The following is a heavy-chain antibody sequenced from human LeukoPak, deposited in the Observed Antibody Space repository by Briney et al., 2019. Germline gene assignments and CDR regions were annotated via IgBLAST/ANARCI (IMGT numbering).Heavy chain of an antibody. D-gene: IGHD6-13*01. CDR3: ARAGYSSSWPFDY. CDR1: RFTFSSYR. J-gene: IGHJ4*02. Sequence: GGSLRLSCAASRFTFSSYRMNWVRQAPGKGLEWVSYISSSSSTIYYADSVKGRFTISRDNAKNSLYLQMNSLRAEDTAVYYCARAGYSSSWPFDYWGQGTLVTVSS. CDR2: ISSSSSTI. V-gene: IGHV3-48*01.